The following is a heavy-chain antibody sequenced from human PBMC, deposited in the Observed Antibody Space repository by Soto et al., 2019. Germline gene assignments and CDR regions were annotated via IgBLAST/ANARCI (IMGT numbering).Heavy chain of an antibody. CDR2: ISYSGTT. J-gene: IGHJ4*02. V-gene: IGHV4-59*01. CDR3: AREDSSGYYYGRLGY. Sequence: PSETLSLTCSVSGGFLSSYYWTWTRQPPGKGLEWVGYISYSGTTNYNPSLKSRVTISVDTSKNQFSLKLRSVTAADTAVYYCAREDSSGYYYGRLGYWGEGILVTVSS. D-gene: IGHD3-22*01. CDR1: GGFLSSYY.